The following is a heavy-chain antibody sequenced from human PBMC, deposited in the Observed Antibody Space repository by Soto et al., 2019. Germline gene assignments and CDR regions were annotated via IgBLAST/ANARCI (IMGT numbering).Heavy chain of an antibody. CDR1: GYTFTSYY. CDR2: INPSGGST. CDR3: ARDAGELLSDLVDAPDFDY. V-gene: IGHV1-46*01. J-gene: IGHJ4*02. Sequence: QVQLVQSGAEVKKPGASVKVSCKASGYTFTSYYINWVRQAPGQGLEWMGIINPSGGSTSYAQKFQGRVTMTRDTSTSTVYMELSSLRSEDTDVYYCARDAGELLSDLVDAPDFDYLGQGTLVTVSS. D-gene: IGHD1-26*01.